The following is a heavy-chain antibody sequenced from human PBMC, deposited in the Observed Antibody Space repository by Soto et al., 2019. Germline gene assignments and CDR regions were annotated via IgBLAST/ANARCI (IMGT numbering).Heavy chain of an antibody. CDR1: GGSISSGGYS. Sequence: SETLSLTCAVSGGSISSGGYSWSWIRQPPGKGLEWIGYIYHSGSTYYNPSPKSRVTISVDRSKNQFSLKLSSVTAADTAVYYCARGTYYYDSSGYYFDPWGQGTLVTVSS. D-gene: IGHD3-22*01. CDR3: ARGTYYYDSSGYYFDP. J-gene: IGHJ5*02. CDR2: IYHSGST. V-gene: IGHV4-30-2*01.